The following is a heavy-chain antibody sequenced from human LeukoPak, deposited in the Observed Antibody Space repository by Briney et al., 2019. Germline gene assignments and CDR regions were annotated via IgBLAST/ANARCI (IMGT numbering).Heavy chain of an antibody. D-gene: IGHD2-2*01. CDR1: GGCISSSNW. J-gene: IGHJ4*02. CDR3: ARGSLSSARRGSYYFDY. CDR2: IYHSGST. V-gene: IGHV4-4*02. Sequence: SGTLSLTCAVSGGCISSSNWWSWVRQPPGKGLEWIGEIYHSGSTNYNPSLKSRVTISVDKSKNQFSLKLSSVTAADTAVYYCARGSLSSARRGSYYFDYWGQGTLVTVSS.